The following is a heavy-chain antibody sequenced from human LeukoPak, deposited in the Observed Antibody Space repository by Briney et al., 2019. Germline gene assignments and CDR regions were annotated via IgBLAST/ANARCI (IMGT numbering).Heavy chain of an antibody. Sequence: PSETLSLTCTVSGGSISSYYWSWIRQPPGKGLEWIGYIYYSGSTDYNPSLESRVTISVDTSKNQFSLKLTSVTAADTAVYYCARHGYSSGSGYFDLWGRGTLVTVSS. V-gene: IGHV4-59*08. J-gene: IGHJ2*01. D-gene: IGHD5-18*01. CDR2: IYYSGST. CDR1: GGSISSYY. CDR3: ARHGYSSGSGYFDL.